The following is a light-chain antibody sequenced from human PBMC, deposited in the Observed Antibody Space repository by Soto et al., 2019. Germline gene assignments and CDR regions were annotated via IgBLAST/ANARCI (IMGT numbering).Light chain of an antibody. CDR3: CSYTLAYTWV. Sequence: QSALTQPASVSGSPGQSISISCTGSSSDVGVHNFVSWYQHHPGKAPKVLIYGVTNRPSGVSNRFSGSKSGNTASLTISGLQAEDEADYYCCSYTLAYTWVFGGGTKLIVL. CDR1: SSDVGVHNF. CDR2: GVT. V-gene: IGLV2-14*01. J-gene: IGLJ3*02.